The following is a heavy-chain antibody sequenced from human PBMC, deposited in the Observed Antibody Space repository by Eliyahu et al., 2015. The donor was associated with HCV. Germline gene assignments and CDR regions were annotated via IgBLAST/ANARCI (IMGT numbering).Heavy chain of an antibody. J-gene: IGHJ4*02. CDR2: INWNGGSI. V-gene: IGHV3-20*01. CDR1: GFRFDDYG. CDR3: ARERGSRYFDWLLSRVDFDF. D-gene: IGHD3-9*01. Sequence: EVQLVESGGGVVRPGGSLRLSCAVSGFRFDDYGMXWVRXVPGKGLEWVSGINWNGGSIGYADSVKGRFTISRDNAKSSLYLQMNSLRAEDTALYRCARERGSRYFDWLLSRVDFDFWGQGTLVTVSS.